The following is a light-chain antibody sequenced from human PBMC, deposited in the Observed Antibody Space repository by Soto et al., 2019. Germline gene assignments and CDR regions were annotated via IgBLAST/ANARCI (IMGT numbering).Light chain of an antibody. CDR3: QSYDSRLSNYV. CDR1: SSNIGNNY. J-gene: IGLJ1*01. V-gene: IGLV1-40*01. Sequence: QSVVTQPPSASGTPGQTVTISCSGSSSNIGNNYVYWYQQLPGTAPKLLIYGNINRPSGVPDRFSGSKSGPSASLAITGLQAEDEADYYCQSYDSRLSNYVFGGGTKVTVL. CDR2: GNI.